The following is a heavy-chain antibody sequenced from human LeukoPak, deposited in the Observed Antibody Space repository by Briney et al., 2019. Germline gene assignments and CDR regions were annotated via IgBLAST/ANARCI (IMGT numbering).Heavy chain of an antibody. CDR1: GYSISSGYY. Sequence: PSETLSLTCAVSGYSISSGYYWGWIRQPPGEGLEWIGSIFHRGSTYYNPALKSRVTIPVDTSKNQFSLKLRSVTAADTAVYYCARKSRDGYNDYWGQGTLVTVPS. CDR2: IFHRGST. D-gene: IGHD5-24*01. J-gene: IGHJ4*02. CDR3: ARKSRDGYNDY. V-gene: IGHV4-38-2*01.